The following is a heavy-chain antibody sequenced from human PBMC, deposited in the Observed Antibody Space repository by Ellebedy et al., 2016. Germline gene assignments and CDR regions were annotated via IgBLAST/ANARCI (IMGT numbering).Heavy chain of an antibody. J-gene: IGHJ4*02. CDR3: ARSPTVDTAMATASTFDY. D-gene: IGHD5-18*01. Sequence: SETLSLTCTVSGGSVSSSSYYCGWIRQPPGKGLDWIGSIYYSGSTYYNPSLKSRVTISVDTSKNQFSLKLSSVTAADTAAYYCARSPTVDTAMATASTFDYWGQGILVTVSS. CDR2: IYYSGST. V-gene: IGHV4-39*01. CDR1: GGSVSSSSYY.